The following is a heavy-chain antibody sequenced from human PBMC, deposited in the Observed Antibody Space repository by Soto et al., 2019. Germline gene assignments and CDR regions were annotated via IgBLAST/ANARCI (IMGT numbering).Heavy chain of an antibody. V-gene: IGHV5-51*01. D-gene: IGHD2-2*01. Sequence: PGESLKISCTGFGYAFTSYWIAWVRQMPGKGLEWMGIIYPGDSDTRYSPSFQGQVTISVDKSISTAYLQWSTLKASDTAMYYCARGYCTTTICDPWFDPWGQGTRVT. CDR2: IYPGDSDT. J-gene: IGHJ5*02. CDR3: ARGYCTTTICDPWFDP. CDR1: GYAFTSYW.